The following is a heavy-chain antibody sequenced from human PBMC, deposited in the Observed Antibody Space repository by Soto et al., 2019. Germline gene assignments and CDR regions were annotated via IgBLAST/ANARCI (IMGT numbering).Heavy chain of an antibody. V-gene: IGHV3-66*04. J-gene: IGHJ4*02. CDR3: ARHGYNYGGGYFDY. D-gene: IGHD5-18*01. CDR1: GVTVSSNY. Sequence: EVQLVESGGGLVQPGGSLRLSCAASGVTVSSNYMSWVRQAPGKGLEWVSVIYSGGSTYYADSVKGRFTISRDNSKNTLYLQMTSLGAEDTAVYYCARHGYNYGGGYFDYWGQGTLVTVSS. CDR2: IYSGGST.